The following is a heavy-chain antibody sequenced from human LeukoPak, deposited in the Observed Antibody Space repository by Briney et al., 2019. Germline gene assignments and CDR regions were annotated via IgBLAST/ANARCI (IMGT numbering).Heavy chain of an antibody. CDR2: INTNTGNP. V-gene: IGHV7-4-1*02. Sequence: ASVKVSCKASGYTFTSYAMNWVRQAPGQGLEWMGWINTNTGNPTYAQGFTGRFVFSLDTSVSTAYLQISSLKAEDTAVYYCAREVSSSWSGYYYGMDVWGQGTTVTVSS. CDR3: AREVSSSWSGYYYGMDV. CDR1: GYTFTSYA. D-gene: IGHD6-13*01. J-gene: IGHJ6*02.